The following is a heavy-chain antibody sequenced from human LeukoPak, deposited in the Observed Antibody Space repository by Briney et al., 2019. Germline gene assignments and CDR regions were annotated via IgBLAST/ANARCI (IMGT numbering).Heavy chain of an antibody. V-gene: IGHV3-43*01. J-gene: IGHJ6*03. CDR1: GFTFDDYT. CDR2: VSWDGGNT. D-gene: IGHD5-12*01. Sequence: PGGSLRLSCAASGFTFDDYTMHWVRQAPGKGLEWVSLVSWDGGNTYYADSVKGRFTISRDNSKNTLYLQMNSLRAEDTAVYYCATDKVRGYSDSYYMDVWGKGTTVTVSS. CDR3: ATDKVRGYSDSYYMDV.